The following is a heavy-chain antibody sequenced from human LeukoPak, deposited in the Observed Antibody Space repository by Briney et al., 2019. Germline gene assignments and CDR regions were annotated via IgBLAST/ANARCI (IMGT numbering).Heavy chain of an antibody. CDR2: IKQDGSEK. CDR3: ARDSSSWYYYYYYGMDV. Sequence: GGSLRLSCSASGFPFSSHWMSSVRQAPGKGLEWVANIKQDGSEKYCVGSVKGRFTISRENAKNSLYLQMNSLRAEDTAVYYCARDSSSWYYYYYYGMDVWGQGTTVTVSS. CDR1: GFPFSSHW. D-gene: IGHD6-13*01. J-gene: IGHJ6*02. V-gene: IGHV3-7*01.